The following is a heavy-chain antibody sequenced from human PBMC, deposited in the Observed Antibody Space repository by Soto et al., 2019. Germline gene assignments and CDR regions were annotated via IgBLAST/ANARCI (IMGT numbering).Heavy chain of an antibody. CDR2: ISSNGGST. CDR1: GFTFSSYA. Sequence: PGGSLRLSCAASGFTFSSYAMHWVRQAPGKGLEYVSAISSNGGSTYYANSVKGRFTISRDNSKNTLYLQMGSLRAEDMAVYYCARDWGPAALDYWGQGTLVTVSS. J-gene: IGHJ4*02. D-gene: IGHD2-2*01. V-gene: IGHV3-64*01. CDR3: ARDWGPAALDY.